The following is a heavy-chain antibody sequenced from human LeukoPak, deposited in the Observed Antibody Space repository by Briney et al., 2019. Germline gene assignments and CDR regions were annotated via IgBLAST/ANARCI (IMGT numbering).Heavy chain of an antibody. Sequence: GGSLRLSCAASGFTFSSSAMSWVRQAPGKGLEWVSAISNNGGYTYYADSVQGRFTISRDNSKSTLCLQMNSLRAEDTAVYYCAKEGFDSWGQGTLVTVSS. CDR2: ISNNGGYT. V-gene: IGHV3-23*01. CDR1: GFTFSSSA. J-gene: IGHJ4*02. CDR3: AKEGFDS.